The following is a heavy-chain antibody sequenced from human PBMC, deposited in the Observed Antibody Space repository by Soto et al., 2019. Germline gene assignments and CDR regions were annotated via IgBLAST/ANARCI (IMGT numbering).Heavy chain of an antibody. J-gene: IGHJ6*02. D-gene: IGHD6-6*01. CDR3: ASGSIAAPYYYYGMDV. V-gene: IGHV1-46*01. CDR1: GYTFTSYD. CDR2: INPSGGST. Sequence: ASVKVSCKASGYTFTSYDMHWVRQAPGQGLEWMGIINPSGGSTSYAQKFQGRVTMTRDTSTSTVYMELSSLRSEDTAVYYCASGSIAAPYYYYGMDVWGQGTTVTVSS.